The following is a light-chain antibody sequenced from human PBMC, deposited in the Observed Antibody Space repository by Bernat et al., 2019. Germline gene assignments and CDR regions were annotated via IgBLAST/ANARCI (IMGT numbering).Light chain of an antibody. CDR2: DDS. J-gene: IGLJ3*02. V-gene: IGLV3-21*03. CDR3: QVWDSSNDHQWV. CDR1: NIGSKS. Sequence: SYVLTQPPSVSVAPGKTARITWGGNNIGSKSVHWYKQKPGQAPVLVVYDDSDRPTGNPERFSGSNSGNTATLTISRVEGGDEADYYCQVWDSSNDHQWVFGGGTKLTVL.